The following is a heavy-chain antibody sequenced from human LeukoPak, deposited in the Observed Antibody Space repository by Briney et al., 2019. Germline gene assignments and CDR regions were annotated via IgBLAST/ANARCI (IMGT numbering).Heavy chain of an antibody. V-gene: IGHV3-33*06. CDR3: AKALIPRDTAMVKGY. J-gene: IGHJ4*02. CDR1: GFTFSSYS. D-gene: IGHD5-18*01. CDR2: IWYDGSSK. Sequence: GGSLRLSCAASGFTFSSYSMNWVRQAPGKGLEWVAVIWYDGSSKYYADSVKGRFTISRDNSRNTLYLQMNSLRAEDTAVYYCAKALIPRDTAMVKGYWGQGTLVTVSS.